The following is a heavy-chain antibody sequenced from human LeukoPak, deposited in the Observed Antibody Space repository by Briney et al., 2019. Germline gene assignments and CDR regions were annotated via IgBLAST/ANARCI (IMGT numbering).Heavy chain of an antibody. CDR3: ATPGRRYSSGWYNWFDP. D-gene: IGHD6-19*01. Sequence: AGGSLRLSCAASGFTFSSYSMNWVRQAPGKGLEWISSISSSSSYIYYADSVKGRFTISRDNAKNSLYLQMNSLRAEDTAVYYCATPGRRYSSGWYNWFDPWGQGTLVTDSS. V-gene: IGHV3-21*01. CDR1: GFTFSSYS. J-gene: IGHJ5*02. CDR2: ISSSSSYI.